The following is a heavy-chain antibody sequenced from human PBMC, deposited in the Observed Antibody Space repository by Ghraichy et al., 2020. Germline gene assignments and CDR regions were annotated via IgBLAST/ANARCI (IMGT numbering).Heavy chain of an antibody. CDR2: INHSGST. CDR3: ARGQKRLRYWYFDL. D-gene: IGHD4-17*01. Sequence: SETLSLTCAVYGGSFSGYYWSWIRQPPGKGLEWIGEINHSGSTNYNPSLKSRVTISVDTSKNQFSLKLSSVTAVDTAVYYCARGQKRLRYWYFDLWGRGTLVTVSS. V-gene: IGHV4-34*01. J-gene: IGHJ2*01. CDR1: GGSFSGYY.